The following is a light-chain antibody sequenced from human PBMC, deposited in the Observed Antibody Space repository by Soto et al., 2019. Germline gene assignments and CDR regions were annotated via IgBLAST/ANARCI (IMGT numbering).Light chain of an antibody. V-gene: IGLV2-8*01. CDR3: TSYAGSNIWV. Sequence: QSALTQPPSXXGXXXXXXXISCTGTSSDVGAYNYVSWYQQYPGKAPKLMIYEVNKRPSGVPDRFSGSKSGKTASLTVSGLQPEDEADYHCTSYAGSNIWVFGGGTKLTVL. CDR1: SSDVGAYNY. CDR2: EVN. J-gene: IGLJ3*02.